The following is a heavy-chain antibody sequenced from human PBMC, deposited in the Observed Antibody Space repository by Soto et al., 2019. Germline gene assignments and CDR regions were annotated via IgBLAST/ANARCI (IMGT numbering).Heavy chain of an antibody. Sequence: SETLSLTCAVSGGSITSYYWSWIRQAPGKGLEWIGYIYHSGSTDYNPSLKSRVTMSLDTSKNQVSLRLTSVTAADTAVYYCAGAPRYWGQGTLVTVS. CDR2: IYHSGST. J-gene: IGHJ4*02. CDR3: AGAPRY. V-gene: IGHV4-59*01. CDR1: GGSITSYY.